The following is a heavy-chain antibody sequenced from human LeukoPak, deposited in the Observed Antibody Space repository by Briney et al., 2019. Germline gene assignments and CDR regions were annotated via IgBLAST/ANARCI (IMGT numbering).Heavy chain of an antibody. CDR3: ARGVYDILTGYLTDFDY. Sequence: PGGSLRLTCAASGFTFSSYSMNWVRQAPGKGLEWVSSINSSSSYIYYADSVKGRFTISRDNAKNSLYLQMNSLRAEDTAVYYCARGVYDILTGYLTDFDYWGQGTLVTVSS. CDR2: INSSSSYI. V-gene: IGHV3-21*01. J-gene: IGHJ4*02. CDR1: GFTFSSYS. D-gene: IGHD3-9*01.